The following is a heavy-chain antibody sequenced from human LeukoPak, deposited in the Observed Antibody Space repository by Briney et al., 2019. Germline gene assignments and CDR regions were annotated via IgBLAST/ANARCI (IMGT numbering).Heavy chain of an antibody. CDR3: ARGVVAATFYYYMDV. D-gene: IGHD2-15*01. J-gene: IGHJ6*03. Sequence: GASVKVSCKASGYTFTSYYMHWVRQAPGQGLEWMGIINPSGGSTSYAQNFQGRVTMTRDTSLSTAYMEVSGLRSDDTAVYYCARGVVAATFYYYMDVWGKGTTVTVSS. CDR1: GYTFTSYY. CDR2: INPSGGST. V-gene: IGHV1-46*01.